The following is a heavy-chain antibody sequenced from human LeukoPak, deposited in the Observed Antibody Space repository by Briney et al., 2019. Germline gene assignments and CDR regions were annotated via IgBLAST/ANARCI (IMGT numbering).Heavy chain of an antibody. D-gene: IGHD6-19*01. CDR1: GFTFSSYG. CDR3: AKDQVAVGWTSFDY. CDR2: ISYDGSNK. Sequence: PGGSLRLSCAASGFTFSSYGMHWVRQAPGKGLEWGAVISYDGSNKYYADSVKGRFTISRDNSKNTLYLQMNSLRAEDTAVYYCAKDQVAVGWTSFDYWGQGTLVTVSS. V-gene: IGHV3-30*18. J-gene: IGHJ4*02.